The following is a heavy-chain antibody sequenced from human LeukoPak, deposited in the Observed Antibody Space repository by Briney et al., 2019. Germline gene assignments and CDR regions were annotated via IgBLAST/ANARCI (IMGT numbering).Heavy chain of an antibody. D-gene: IGHD6-6*01. J-gene: IGHJ6*04. V-gene: IGHV3-9*01. CDR3: ARDRQQLVV. Sequence: GGSLRLSCAASGFTFSSYWMHWVRQAPGKGLEWVSGISWNSGSIGYADSVKGRFTISRDNAKNSLYLQMSSLRAEDTAVYYCARDRQQLVVWGKGTTVTVSS. CDR1: GFTFSSYW. CDR2: ISWNSGSI.